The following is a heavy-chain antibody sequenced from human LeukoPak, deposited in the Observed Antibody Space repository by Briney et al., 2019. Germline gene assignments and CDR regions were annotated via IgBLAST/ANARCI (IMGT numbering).Heavy chain of an antibody. J-gene: IGHJ4*02. V-gene: IGHV4-59*08. Sequence: SETLSPTCTVSGGSISSYYWSWIRQPPGKGLEWIGYIYYSGSTNYNPSLKSRVTISVDTSKNQFSLKLSSVTAADTAVYYCARHFEGSGVTIDYWGQGTLVTVSS. CDR1: GGSISSYY. D-gene: IGHD3-10*01. CDR3: ARHFEGSGVTIDY. CDR2: IYYSGST.